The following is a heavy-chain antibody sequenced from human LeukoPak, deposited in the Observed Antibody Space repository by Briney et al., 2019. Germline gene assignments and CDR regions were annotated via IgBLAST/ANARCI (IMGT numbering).Heavy chain of an antibody. Sequence: PGGSQRLSCAASGFTFSIYEMNWVRQAPGKGLEWVSYIGLSGSSTYYADSVKGRFTISRDNAKNSLYLQMNSLRAGDTAVYYCAIYGDSSGSDSTDAFDIWGQGTMVTVSS. CDR2: IGLSGSST. D-gene: IGHD3-22*01. J-gene: IGHJ3*02. V-gene: IGHV3-48*03. CDR3: AIYGDSSGSDSTDAFDI. CDR1: GFTFSIYE.